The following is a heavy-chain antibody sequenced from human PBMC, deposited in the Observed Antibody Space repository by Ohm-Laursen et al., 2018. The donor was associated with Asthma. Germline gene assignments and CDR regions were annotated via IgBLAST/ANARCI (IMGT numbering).Heavy chain of an antibody. CDR1: GGSVSSGSYY. Sequence: SETLSLTCTVSGGSVSSGSYYWSWIRQPPGKGLEWIGYIYYSGSTNYNPSLKSRVTISVDTPKNQFSLKLSSVTAADTAVYYCASTYYYDSSGQNLGDYWGQGTLVTVSS. J-gene: IGHJ4*02. D-gene: IGHD3-22*01. CDR3: ASTYYYDSSGQNLGDY. V-gene: IGHV4-61*01. CDR2: IYYSGST.